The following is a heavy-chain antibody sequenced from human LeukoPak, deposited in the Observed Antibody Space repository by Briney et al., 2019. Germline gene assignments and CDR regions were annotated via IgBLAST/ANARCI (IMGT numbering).Heavy chain of an antibody. J-gene: IGHJ4*02. D-gene: IGHD5-18*01. CDR3: ARVWELYSYGDY. V-gene: IGHV3-30*04. Sequence: GGSLRLSCAASGFTFSSYAMHWVRQAPGKGLEWVAVISYDGSNKYYADSVEGRFTISRDNSKNTLYLQMNSLRAEDTAVYYCARVWELYSYGDYWGQGTLVTVSS. CDR1: GFTFSSYA. CDR2: ISYDGSNK.